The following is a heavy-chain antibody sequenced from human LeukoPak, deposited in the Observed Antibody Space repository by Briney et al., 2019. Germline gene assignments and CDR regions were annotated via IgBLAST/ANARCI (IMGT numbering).Heavy chain of an antibody. Sequence: SGTLSLTCAVSGGSISSSNWWSWVRQPPGKGLEWIGEIYHSGSTNYNPSLKSRVTISVDKSKNQFSLKLSSVTAADTAVYYCARDLAYYYGSGSYYSENWGQGTLVTVSS. CDR1: GGSISSSNW. CDR2: IYHSGST. D-gene: IGHD3-10*01. CDR3: ARDLAYYYGSGSYYSEN. J-gene: IGHJ4*02. V-gene: IGHV4-4*02.